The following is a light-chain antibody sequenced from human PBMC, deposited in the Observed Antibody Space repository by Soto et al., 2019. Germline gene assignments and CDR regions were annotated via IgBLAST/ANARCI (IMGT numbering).Light chain of an antibody. Sequence: DIVMTQSPATLSVSPGERATLSCRASQSIRTDLAWYQQKSGQGPRLLIYDASTRATGIPARFSGSGSGTEFTLTISSLQSEDFAGYYCQQYNNWPPWTFGQGTKVDIK. CDR1: QSIRTD. J-gene: IGKJ1*01. CDR2: DAS. V-gene: IGKV3D-15*01. CDR3: QQYNNWPPWT.